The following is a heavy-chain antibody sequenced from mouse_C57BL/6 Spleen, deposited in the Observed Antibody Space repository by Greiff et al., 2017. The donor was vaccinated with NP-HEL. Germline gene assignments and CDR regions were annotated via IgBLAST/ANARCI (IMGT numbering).Heavy chain of an antibody. J-gene: IGHJ1*03. Sequence: EVQLVESGGGLVQPGGSLKLSCAASGFTFSDYGMAWVRQAPRKGPEWVAFISNLAYSIYYADTVTGRFTISRENAKNTLYLEMSSLRSEDTAMYYCARQTGTYWYFDVWGTGTTVTVSS. D-gene: IGHD4-1*01. CDR1: GFTFSDYG. CDR2: ISNLAYSI. V-gene: IGHV5-15*01. CDR3: ARQTGTYWYFDV.